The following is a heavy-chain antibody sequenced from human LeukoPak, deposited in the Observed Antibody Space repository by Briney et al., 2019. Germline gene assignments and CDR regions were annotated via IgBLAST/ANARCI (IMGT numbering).Heavy chain of an antibody. Sequence: GGSLRLSCAASTLIFSDYSMNWVRQAPGKGLEWISYISSNGSTIYYAASVKGRFTISRDNSKNTLYLQMNSLRAEDTAVYYCARDLEDCSGGSCYSWFDPWGQGTLVTVSS. CDR2: ISSNGSTI. CDR3: ARDLEDCSGGSCYSWFDP. V-gene: IGHV3-48*01. D-gene: IGHD2-15*01. J-gene: IGHJ5*02. CDR1: TLIFSDYS.